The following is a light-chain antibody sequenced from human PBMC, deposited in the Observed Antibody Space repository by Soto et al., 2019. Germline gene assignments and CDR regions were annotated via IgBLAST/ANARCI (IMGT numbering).Light chain of an antibody. Sequence: QSALTQPASVSGSPGQSITISCTGTSSDVGGYCYQHHPGKPPKIMIYEITNGPSGVSDRFSGSTSGNTASLTISGLATEDEAYYYCCSFTSIKAGVFGGGTKLTVL. CDR3: CSFTSIKAGV. CDR2: EIT. J-gene: IGLJ3*02. CDR1: SSDVGGY. V-gene: IGLV2-14*01.